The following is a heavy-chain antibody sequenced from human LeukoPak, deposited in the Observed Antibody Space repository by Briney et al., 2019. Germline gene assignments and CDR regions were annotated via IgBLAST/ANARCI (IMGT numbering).Heavy chain of an antibody. CDR1: GFTFSSYS. CDR2: ISSSSSYI. CDR3: ARDGPYYDILTGYYYELDY. Sequence: GGSLRLSCAASGFTFSSYSMNWVRQAPGKGLEWVSSISSSSSYIYYADSVKGRFTISRDNAKNSLYPQMNSLRAEDTDVYYCARDGPYYDILTGYYYELDYWGQGTLVTVSS. J-gene: IGHJ4*02. D-gene: IGHD3-9*01. V-gene: IGHV3-21*01.